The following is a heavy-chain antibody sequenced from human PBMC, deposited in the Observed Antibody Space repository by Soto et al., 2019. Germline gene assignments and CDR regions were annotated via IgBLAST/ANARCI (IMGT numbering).Heavy chain of an antibody. Sequence: VSVTVSCKASGYTLTSYGIRWVRQAHAQGLEWMGWISAYNGNTNYAQKLQGRVTMTTDTSTSTAYMELRSLRSDDTAVYYCARVVLGYCSGGSCYPGYSYASYDYWGQGTLVTVSS. D-gene: IGHD2-15*01. V-gene: IGHV1-18*01. CDR2: ISAYNGNT. J-gene: IGHJ4*02. CDR1: GYTLTSYG. CDR3: ARVVLGYCSGGSCYPGYSYASYDY.